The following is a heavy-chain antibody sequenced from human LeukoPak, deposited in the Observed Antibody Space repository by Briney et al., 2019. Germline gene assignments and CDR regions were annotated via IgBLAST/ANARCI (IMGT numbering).Heavy chain of an antibody. CDR2: IYYNGNT. V-gene: IGHV4-59*08. CDR1: DGSINSYY. Sequence: TTSETLSLTCSDSDGSINSYYWNWIRRPPGKGLEWIGYIYYNGNTNYSPSLKSRVTMSVDTSKNLFSLKLSSVTAADTAVYYCARGGELTFDYWGQGTLVTVSS. CDR3: ARGGELTFDY. J-gene: IGHJ4*02. D-gene: IGHD1-26*01.